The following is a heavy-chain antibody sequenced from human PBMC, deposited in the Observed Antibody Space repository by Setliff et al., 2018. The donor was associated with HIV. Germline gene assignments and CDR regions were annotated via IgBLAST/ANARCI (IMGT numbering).Heavy chain of an antibody. J-gene: IGHJ4*02. CDR1: GGSFSGYY. Sequence: SETLSLTCAVYGGSFSGYYWSWIRQPPGKGLEWIGEINHSGSTNYNPSLKSRATMSLDTSKNQFPLKLNSVTAADTALYFCARATGPTYYFDYWGQGTLVTVSS. CDR3: ARATGPTYYFDY. V-gene: IGHV4-34*01. CDR2: INHSGST.